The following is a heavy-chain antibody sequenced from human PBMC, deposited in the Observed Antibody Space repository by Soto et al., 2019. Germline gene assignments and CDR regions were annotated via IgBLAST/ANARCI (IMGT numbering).Heavy chain of an antibody. CDR1: GGSLSNYL. J-gene: IGHJ4*02. V-gene: IGHV1-69*01. D-gene: IGHD5-18*01. CDR3: ARGGVDTVTFDY. Sequence: QVQLVQSGTEVKKPGSSVQVSCKASGGSLSNYLITWVRQAPGQVLEWMGEIIPIFGTSNSAQRFQGRVTITAVESTSTVYMELSNLSSEDTAVYYCARGGVDTVTFDYWGQGTLVPVSS. CDR2: IIPIFGTS.